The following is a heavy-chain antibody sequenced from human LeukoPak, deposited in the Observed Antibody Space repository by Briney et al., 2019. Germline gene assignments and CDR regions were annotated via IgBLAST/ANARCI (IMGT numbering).Heavy chain of an antibody. CDR3: ARALYYDFWSGYYKEENWFDP. D-gene: IGHD3-3*01. Sequence: ASVKVSCKASGYTFTSYGISWVRQAPGQGLEWMGWISAYNGNTNCAQKLQGRVTMTTDTSTSTAYMELRSLRSDDTAVYYCARALYYDFWSGYYKEENWFDPWGQGTLVTVSS. CDR2: ISAYNGNT. CDR1: GYTFTSYG. V-gene: IGHV1-18*01. J-gene: IGHJ5*02.